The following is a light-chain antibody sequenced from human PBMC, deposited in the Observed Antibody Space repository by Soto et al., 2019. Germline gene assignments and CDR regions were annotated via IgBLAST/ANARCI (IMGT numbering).Light chain of an antibody. CDR2: DAS. Sequence: DIQMTQSPSTLSASVGDRVTITCRASQSISSWLAWYQQKPGKAPKLLIYDASSLESGVPSRFSGSGSGTEFNLTISSLQPDDFATYYSQQYNSYPYTFGQVTKLEIK. V-gene: IGKV1-5*01. J-gene: IGKJ2*01. CDR1: QSISSW. CDR3: QQYNSYPYT.